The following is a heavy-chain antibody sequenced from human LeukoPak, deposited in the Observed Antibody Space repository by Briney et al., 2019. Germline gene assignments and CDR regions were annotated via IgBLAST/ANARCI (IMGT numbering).Heavy chain of an antibody. CDR1: GYTLTSYG. J-gene: IGHJ4*02. CDR3: ARDLRLVAVAGTNTFDY. CDR2: ISAYNGNT. Sequence: ASVKVSCKASGYTLTSYGISWVRQAPGQGLEWMGWISAYNGNTNYAQKLQGRVTMTTDTSTSTAYMELRSLRSDDTAVYYCARDLRLVAVAGTNTFDYWGQGTLVTVSS. V-gene: IGHV1-18*01. D-gene: IGHD6-19*01.